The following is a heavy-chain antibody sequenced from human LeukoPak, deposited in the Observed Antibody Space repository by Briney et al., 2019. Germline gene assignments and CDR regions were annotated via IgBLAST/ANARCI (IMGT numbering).Heavy chain of an antibody. J-gene: IGHJ4*02. CDR3: ARDSKEYYHDSSGYGLGFDY. D-gene: IGHD3-22*01. CDR2: IKQDGSEK. V-gene: IGHV3-7*01. CDR1: GFTFSSYW. Sequence: PGGSLRLSCAASGFTFSSYWMSWVRQAPGKGLEWVANIKQDGSEKYYVDSVKGRFTISRDNAKNSLYLQMNSLRVEDTAVYYCARDSKEYYHDSSGYGLGFDYWGQGTLVTVSS.